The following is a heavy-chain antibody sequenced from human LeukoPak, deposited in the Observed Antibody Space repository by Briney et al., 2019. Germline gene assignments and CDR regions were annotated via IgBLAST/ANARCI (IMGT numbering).Heavy chain of an antibody. D-gene: IGHD3-22*01. CDR1: GFTFGDYA. V-gene: IGHV3-49*04. CDR3: TRSLYYYDSSGHYAPGY. J-gene: IGHJ4*02. CDR2: IRSKAYGGTT. Sequence: GGSLRLSCTASGFTFGDYAMSWVRQAPGKGLEWVGFIRSKAYGGTTEYAASVKGRFTISRDDSKSIAYLQMNSLKTEDTAVYYRTRSLYYYDSSGHYAPGYWGQGTLVTVSS.